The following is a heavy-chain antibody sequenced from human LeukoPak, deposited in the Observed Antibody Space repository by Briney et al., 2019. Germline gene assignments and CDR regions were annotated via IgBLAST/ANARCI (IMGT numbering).Heavy chain of an antibody. CDR3: ATWTLRKSYDY. J-gene: IGHJ4*02. Sequence: SETLSLTCAVYGGSFSGYYWSWIRQPPGKGLEWIGEINHSGSTNYNPSLKSRVTISVDTSKNQFSLKLSSVTAADTAVYYCATWTLRKSYDYWGQGTLVTVSS. CDR1: GGSFSGYY. CDR2: INHSGST. D-gene: IGHD3/OR15-3a*01. V-gene: IGHV4-34*01.